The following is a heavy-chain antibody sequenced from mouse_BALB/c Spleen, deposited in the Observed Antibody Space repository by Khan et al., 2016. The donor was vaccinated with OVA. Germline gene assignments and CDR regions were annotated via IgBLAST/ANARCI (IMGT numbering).Heavy chain of an antibody. CDR1: GYTFTTYW. D-gene: IGHD2-4*01. V-gene: IGHV1S81*02. Sequence: QVQLKQSGAELVKPGASMKLSCKASGYTFTTYWMHWVKQRPGQGLEWIGEINPSNGRTNYNEKFKRKATLIVDKSSSTAYMQLSSLTSEDSAVYYCARPTMITTEFAYWGQGTLVTVSA. J-gene: IGHJ3*01. CDR2: INPSNGRT. CDR3: ARPTMITTEFAY.